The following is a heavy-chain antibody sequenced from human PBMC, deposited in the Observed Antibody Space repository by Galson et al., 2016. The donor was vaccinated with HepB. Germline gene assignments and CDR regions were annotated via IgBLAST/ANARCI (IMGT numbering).Heavy chain of an antibody. CDR1: SDPFTNSRYY. Sequence: SETLSLTCTVSSDPFTNSRYYWGWIRQPPGKGLEWIGAVYYSGSTYSNPSLKSRLTLLIDTSKSQFSLRLSSVTAADTAIYYCARIREGWQAYDGFDIWGRGTMVTVS. CDR3: ARIREGWQAYDGFDI. V-gene: IGHV4-39*07. D-gene: IGHD5-24*01. CDR2: VYYSGST. J-gene: IGHJ3*02.